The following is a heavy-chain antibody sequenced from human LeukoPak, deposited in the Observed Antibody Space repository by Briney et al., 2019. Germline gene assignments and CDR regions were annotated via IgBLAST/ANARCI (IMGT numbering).Heavy chain of an antibody. J-gene: IGHJ6*02. D-gene: IGHD1-26*01. CDR1: GYTFTSYG. Sequence: GASVKVSCKASGYTFTSYGISWVRQAPGQGLEWMGWISAYNGNTNYAQKLQGRVTMTTDTSTSTAYMELRSLRSDDTAVYYCARVQNLVGATFRYYYYYGMDVWGQATTVTVSS. CDR3: ARVQNLVGATFRYYYYYGMDV. V-gene: IGHV1-18*01. CDR2: ISAYNGNT.